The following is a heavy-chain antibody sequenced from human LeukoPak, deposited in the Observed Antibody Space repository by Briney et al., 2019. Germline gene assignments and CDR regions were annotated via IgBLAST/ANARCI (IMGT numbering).Heavy chain of an antibody. J-gene: IGHJ6*02. CDR2: ISAYNGNT. Sequence: ASVKVSCKASGYTFTSYGISWVRQAPGQGLEWMGWISAYNGNTNYAQKLQGRVTMTTDTSTSTAYMELRSLRSDDTAVYYCARDSEDRSSYYGMDVWGQGTTVTVSS. CDR3: ARDSEDRSSYYGMDV. D-gene: IGHD2-15*01. CDR1: GYTFTSYG. V-gene: IGHV1-18*01.